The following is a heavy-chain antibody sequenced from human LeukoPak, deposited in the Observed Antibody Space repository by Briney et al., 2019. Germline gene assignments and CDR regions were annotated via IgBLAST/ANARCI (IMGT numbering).Heavy chain of an antibody. J-gene: IGHJ4*02. CDR2: ISSSGSTI. Sequence: GGSLRVSCAASGFNFGDYAMTWVGQAPGQGLQWVSYISSSGSTIYYADSLKGRFTMSRDSAKNSVFLQMNSLRVEDTALYYCARGYSGSYYDYWGQGTLVSVSS. CDR1: GFNFGDYA. V-gene: IGHV3-48*03. D-gene: IGHD1-26*01. CDR3: ARGYSGSYYDY.